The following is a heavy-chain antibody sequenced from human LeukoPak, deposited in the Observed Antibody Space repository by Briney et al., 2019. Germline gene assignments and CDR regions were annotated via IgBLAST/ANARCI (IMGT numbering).Heavy chain of an antibody. CDR2: ISHDGTT. D-gene: IGHD3-22*01. J-gene: IGHJ4*02. V-gene: IGHV4-4*02. CDR3: TREDRPFCPFAY. CDR1: GFTFSGYS. Sequence: GSLRLSCAASGFTFSGYSMNWVRQAPGKGLEWIGEISHDGTTNHNPSLRSRVAMSLDRANNQFSLSLTSVTAADTAVYYCTREDRPFCPFAYWGQGVLVTVSS.